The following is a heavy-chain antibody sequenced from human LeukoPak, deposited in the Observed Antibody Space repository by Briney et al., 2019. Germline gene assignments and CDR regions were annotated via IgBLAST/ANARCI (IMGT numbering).Heavy chain of an antibody. D-gene: IGHD1-26*01. Sequence: PSETLSLTCTVSGGSISSYYWSWIGQPPGKGREGIGYIYYSGSTNYNPSLKSRVTISVDTSKNQFSLKLSSVTAADTAVYYCARHAGGSYWGYYFDYWGQGTLVTGSS. CDR1: GGSISSYY. V-gene: IGHV4-59*08. CDR3: ARHAGGSYWGYYFDY. CDR2: IYYSGST. J-gene: IGHJ4*02.